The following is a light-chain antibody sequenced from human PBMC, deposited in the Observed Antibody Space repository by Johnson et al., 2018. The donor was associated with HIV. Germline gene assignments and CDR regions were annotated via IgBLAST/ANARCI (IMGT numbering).Light chain of an antibody. Sequence: QSVLTQPPSVSAAPGQEVTISCSGSSSNIGHNSVSWYQQFPGTAPKLLIYDNNKRPSGIPDRFSGSQSGTSATLGLLGLQTGDEAENYCGTWGSSLRASYVFGTGTKVTVL. CDR3: GTWGSSLRASYV. CDR2: DNN. CDR1: SSNIGHNS. V-gene: IGLV1-51*01. J-gene: IGLJ1*01.